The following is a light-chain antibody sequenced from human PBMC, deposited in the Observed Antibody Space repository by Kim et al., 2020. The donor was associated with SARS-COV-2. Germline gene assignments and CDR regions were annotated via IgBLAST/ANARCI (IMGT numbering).Light chain of an antibody. CDR1: SGHSSYA. Sequence: VKLTCTLSSGHSSYASAWHQQQPEKGPRYLMKLNSDGSHNKGDGIPDRFSGSSSGAERYLTISSLQSEDEADYYCQTWGTGAWVFGGGTKL. CDR3: QTWGTGAWV. J-gene: IGLJ3*02. V-gene: IGLV4-69*01. CDR2: LNSDGSH.